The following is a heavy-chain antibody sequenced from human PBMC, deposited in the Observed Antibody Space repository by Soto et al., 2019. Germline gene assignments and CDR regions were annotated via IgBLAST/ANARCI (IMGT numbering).Heavy chain of an antibody. D-gene: IGHD1-26*01. J-gene: IGHJ4*02. CDR2: INPSGGST. CDR1: GYTFTSYS. CDR3: GRKRATVGSEY. Sequence: ASVKVSCKASGYTFTSYSMHWVRQAPGQGLEWMGIINPSGGSTHYAQKFQGRVTMTTDTSTSTVYMELSSLRSEDTAVYYCGRKRATVGSEYWGQGTLVTVSS. V-gene: IGHV1-46*03.